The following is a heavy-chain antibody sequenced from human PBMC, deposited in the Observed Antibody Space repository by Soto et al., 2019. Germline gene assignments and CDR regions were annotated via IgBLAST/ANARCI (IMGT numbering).Heavy chain of an antibody. CDR3: VRSKLIVVVITLFDY. Sequence: GGSLRLSCAASGFTFSSYAMHWVRQAPGKGLEWVAVISYDGSNKYYADSVKGRFTISRDNSKNTLYLQMNSLRAEDTAVYYCVRSKLIVVVITLFDYWGQGTLVTVSS. CDR1: GFTFSSYA. V-gene: IGHV3-30-3*01. J-gene: IGHJ4*02. D-gene: IGHD3-22*01. CDR2: ISYDGSNK.